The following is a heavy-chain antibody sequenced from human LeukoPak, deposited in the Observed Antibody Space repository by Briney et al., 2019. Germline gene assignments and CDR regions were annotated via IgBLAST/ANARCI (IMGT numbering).Heavy chain of an antibody. V-gene: IGHV3-23*01. D-gene: IGHD2-2*01. J-gene: IGHJ4*02. Sequence: GGSRRLSCAASGFTFSSYGMSWVRQAPGKGLEWVSAISGSGVSTYYADSVKGRFTISRDNSKNTLYLQMNSLRAEDTAVYYCAKDCSSTSCPTSDYWGQGTLVTVSS. CDR2: ISGSGVST. CDR1: GFTFSSYG. CDR3: AKDCSSTSCPTSDY.